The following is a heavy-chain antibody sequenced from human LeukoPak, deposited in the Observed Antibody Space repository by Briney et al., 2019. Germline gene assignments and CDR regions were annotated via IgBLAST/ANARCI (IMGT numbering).Heavy chain of an antibody. J-gene: IGHJ4*02. CDR1: GFTFSSYG. Sequence: GGSLRLSCAASGFTFSSYGMHWVRQAPGKGLEWVAFIRYDGSNKYYADSVKGRFTISRDNSKNTPYLQMNSLRAEDTAVYYCAKGLFSPSRIAVAGSDYWGQGTLVTVSS. V-gene: IGHV3-30*02. D-gene: IGHD6-19*01. CDR3: AKGLFSPSRIAVAGSDY. CDR2: IRYDGSNK.